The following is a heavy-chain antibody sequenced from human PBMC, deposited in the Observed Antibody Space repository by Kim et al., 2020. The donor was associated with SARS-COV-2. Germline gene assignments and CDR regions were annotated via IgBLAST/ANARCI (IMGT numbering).Heavy chain of an antibody. J-gene: IGHJ6*02. D-gene: IGHD6-13*01. CDR3: AREVGLTESSSWYNYYYYYGMDV. CDR1: GFTFSSYG. Sequence: GGSLRLSCAASGFTFSSYGMHWVRQAPGKGLEWVAVISYDGSNKYYADSVKGRFTISRDNSKNTLYLQMNSLRAEDTAVYYCAREVGLTESSSWYNYYYYYGMDVRGQGTTVTVSS. V-gene: IGHV3-33*05. CDR2: ISYDGSNK.